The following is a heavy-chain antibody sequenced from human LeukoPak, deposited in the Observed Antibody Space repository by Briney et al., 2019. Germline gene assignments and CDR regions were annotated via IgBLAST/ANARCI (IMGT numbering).Heavy chain of an antibody. J-gene: IGHJ4*02. CDR3: AGQGGGVALDY. Sequence: PSETLSLTCIVSGGSMRSASYYWDWIRQPPGKGLEWIGTIYYDGSTSHYTPSRKSRVTMFVDTAKNHFSLNLSSVTAADTAVYYCAGQGGGVALDYWGQGMLVTVSS. D-gene: IGHD2-8*01. CDR2: IYYDGST. V-gene: IGHV4-39*01. CDR1: GGSMRSASYY.